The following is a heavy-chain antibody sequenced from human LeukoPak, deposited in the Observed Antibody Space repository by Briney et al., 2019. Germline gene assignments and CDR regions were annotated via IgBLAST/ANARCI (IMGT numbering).Heavy chain of an antibody. CDR1: GGSFSGYY. D-gene: IGHD3-10*01. J-gene: IGHJ4*02. CDR2: INHSGST. V-gene: IGHV4-34*01. Sequence: SETLSLTCAVYGGSFSGYYWSRIRQPPGKGLEWIGEINHSGSTNYNPSLKSRVTISVDTSKNQFSLKLSSVTAADTAVYYCAREGFRTMVRGAITLWGQGTLVTVSS. CDR3: AREGFRTMVRGAITL.